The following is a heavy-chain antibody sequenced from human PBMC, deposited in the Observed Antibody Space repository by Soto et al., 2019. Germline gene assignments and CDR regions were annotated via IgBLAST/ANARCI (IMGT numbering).Heavy chain of an antibody. D-gene: IGHD3-22*01. V-gene: IGHV4-31*03. Sequence: KTSETLSLTCTVSGGSISSGGYYWSWIRQHPGKGLEWIGYIYYSGSTYYNPSLKSRVTISVDTSKNQFSLKLSSVTAADTAVYYCARASNDYYDSSGHPGFDPWGQGTLVTVSS. CDR1: GGSISSGGYY. CDR2: IYYSGST. CDR3: ARASNDYYDSSGHPGFDP. J-gene: IGHJ5*02.